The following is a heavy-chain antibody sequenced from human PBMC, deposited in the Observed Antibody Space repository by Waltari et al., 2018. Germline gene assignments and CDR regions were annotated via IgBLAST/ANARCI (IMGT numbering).Heavy chain of an antibody. D-gene: IGHD5-12*01. CDR3: ASSPSYWYFDL. J-gene: IGHJ2*01. V-gene: IGHV1-69*01. CDR1: GGTFSSYA. CDR2: IIPIFGTA. Sequence: QVQLVQSGAGVKKPGSSVKVSCKASGGTFSSYAISWVRQAPGQGLEWMGGIIPIFGTASYAQKVQGRVTITADESTNTAYMELSSLRSEDTAVYYFASSPSYWYFDLWGRGTLVTVSS.